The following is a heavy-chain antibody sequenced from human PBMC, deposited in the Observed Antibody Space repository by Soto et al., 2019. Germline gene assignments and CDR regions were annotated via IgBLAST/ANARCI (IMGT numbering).Heavy chain of an antibody. CDR3: ARVVPGAEAWFGP. J-gene: IGHJ5*02. Sequence: VDLVESGGEVKRPGASVKVSCKTSGYTFSNYGITWVRQAPGQPLEWLGWISLYSDGTNYAQKIQGRVSMTTDTSTTTAYMELRSLRSDDTAVYYCARVVPGAEAWFGPWGQGTLVTVSS. CDR2: ISLYSDGT. V-gene: IGHV1-18*01. CDR1: GYTFSNYG. D-gene: IGHD2-2*01.